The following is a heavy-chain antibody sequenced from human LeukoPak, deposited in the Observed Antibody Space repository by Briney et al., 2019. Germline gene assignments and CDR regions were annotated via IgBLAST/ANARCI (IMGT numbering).Heavy chain of an antibody. CDR2: ISSSSSYI. V-gene: IGHV3-21*01. CDR1: GFSFSSYT. CDR3: ARDFHFDWFSQVWYYYYYMDV. J-gene: IGHJ6*03. D-gene: IGHD3-9*01. Sequence: GGSLRLSCAASGFSFSSYTMNWVRQAPGKGLEWVSSISSSSSYIYYADSVKGRFTISRDNAKNSLYLQMNSLRAEDTAVYYCARDFHFDWFSQVWYYYYYMDVWGKGTTVTVSS.